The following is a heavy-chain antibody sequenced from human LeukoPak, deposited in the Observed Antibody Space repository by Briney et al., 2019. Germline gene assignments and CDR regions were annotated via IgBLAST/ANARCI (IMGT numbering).Heavy chain of an antibody. CDR1: GYSFTSYR. J-gene: IGHJ3*02. D-gene: IGHD5-18*01. V-gene: IGHV5-51*01. CDR2: IYPGDSDT. CDR3: ARRRDERGYKDIFDI. Sequence: GESLKISCKGSGYSFTSYRIAWVRQMSGKGLEWMGMIYPGDSDTGYSPSFQGHVTISADKSISTVHLQWSSLKASDTAMYYCARRRDERGYKDIFDIWGQGTMVTVSS.